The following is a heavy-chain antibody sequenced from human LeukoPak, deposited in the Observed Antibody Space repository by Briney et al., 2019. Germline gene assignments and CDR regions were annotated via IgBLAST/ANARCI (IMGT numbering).Heavy chain of an antibody. D-gene: IGHD2-2*01. Sequence: ASVKVSCTASGYTFTSYAMHWVRQAPGQRLEWMGWINAGNGNTKYSQKFQGRVTITRDTSASTAYMELSSLRSEDTAVYYCARVHCSSTSCYLGEFDPWGQGTLVTVSS. V-gene: IGHV1-3*01. CDR3: ARVHCSSTSCYLGEFDP. CDR2: INAGNGNT. CDR1: GYTFTSYA. J-gene: IGHJ5*02.